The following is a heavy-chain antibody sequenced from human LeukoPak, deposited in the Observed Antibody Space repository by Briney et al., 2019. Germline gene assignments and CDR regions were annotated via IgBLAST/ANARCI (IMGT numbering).Heavy chain of an antibody. Sequence: GESLKISCKGSGYSFTSYWIGWVRQMPGKGLEWMGIIYPGDSDTRYSPSFQGQVTISADKSISTAYLQWSSLQASDTAMYYCARLILVYYGSGKVGGFDLWGQGTLVTVSS. D-gene: IGHD3-10*01. V-gene: IGHV5-51*01. CDR1: GYSFTSYW. CDR2: IYPGDSDT. CDR3: ARLILVYYGSGKVGGFDL. J-gene: IGHJ5*02.